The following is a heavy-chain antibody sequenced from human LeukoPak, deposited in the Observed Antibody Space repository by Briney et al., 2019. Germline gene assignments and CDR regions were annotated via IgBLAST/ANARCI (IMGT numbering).Heavy chain of an antibody. J-gene: IGHJ6*03. Sequence: KPSETLSLTCTVSGGSISSYYWSWIRQPPGKGLEWIGYIYYSGSTNYNPSLKSRVTISVDTSKNQFSLKLSSVTAAGTAVYYCARAIVGATGPYYYMDVWGKGTTVAVSS. V-gene: IGHV4-59*01. D-gene: IGHD1-26*01. CDR2: IYYSGST. CDR1: GGSISSYY. CDR3: ARAIVGATGPYYYMDV.